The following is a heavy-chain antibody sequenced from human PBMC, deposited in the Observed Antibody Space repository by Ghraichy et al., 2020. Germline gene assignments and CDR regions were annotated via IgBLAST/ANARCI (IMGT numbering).Heavy chain of an antibody. CDR1: GFTFSDHY. D-gene: IGHD6-19*01. Sequence: GGSLRLSCAASGFTFSDHYMDWVRQAPGKGLEWVGRTRNKANSYTTEYAASVKGRFTISRDDSKNSLYLQMNSLKTEDTAVYYCARVGAVVRLFDYWGQGTLVTVSS. CDR2: TRNKANSYTT. CDR3: ARVGAVVRLFDY. V-gene: IGHV3-72*01. J-gene: IGHJ4*02.